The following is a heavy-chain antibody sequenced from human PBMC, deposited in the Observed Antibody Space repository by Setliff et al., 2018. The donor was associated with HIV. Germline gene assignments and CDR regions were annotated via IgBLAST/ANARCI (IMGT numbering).Heavy chain of an antibody. CDR1: GGSITSSTYY. CDR3: ARDHKYYYDSSGLDY. V-gene: IGHV4-39*07. CDR2: IFYSGST. J-gene: IGHJ4*02. D-gene: IGHD3-22*01. Sequence: PSETLSLTCTVSGGSITSSTYYWDWIRQPPGKGLEWIGSIFYSGSTYYNPSVKSRVIISIDTSKNQFSLRLSSVTAADTAVYYCARDHKYYYDSSGLDYWGQGTLVTVSS.